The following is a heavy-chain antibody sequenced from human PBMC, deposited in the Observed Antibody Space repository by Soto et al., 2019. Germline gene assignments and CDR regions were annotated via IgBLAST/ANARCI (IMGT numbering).Heavy chain of an antibody. J-gene: IGHJ4*02. CDR1: GFTVGNNY. Sequence: EVQLVESGGGLIQPGGSLKLSCAASGFTVGNNYMSWVRQAPGKGLEWVSLIYSTGTTKYADSVKGRFTVSRDNAKNTLYLQMNSLRAEDTAVYYWAKGGRGSGRHYNSFGYWGQGTLVTVSS. CDR3: AKGGRGSGRHYNSFGY. V-gene: IGHV3-53*01. CDR2: IYSTGTT. D-gene: IGHD3-10*01.